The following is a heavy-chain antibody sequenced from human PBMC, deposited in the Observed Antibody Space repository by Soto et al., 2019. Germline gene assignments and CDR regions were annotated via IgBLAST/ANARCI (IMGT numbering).Heavy chain of an antibody. CDR1: GYSFTSYW. D-gene: IGHD6-13*01. J-gene: IGHJ6*02. CDR3: ARVIAAAGIHDLYYYYGMDV. Sequence: GESQKISCKGSGYSFTSYWIGWVRQMPGKGLEWMGIIYPGDSDTRYSPSFQGQVTISADKSISTAYLQWSSLKASDTAMYYCARVIAAAGIHDLYYYYGMDVWGQGTTVTVSS. V-gene: IGHV5-51*01. CDR2: IYPGDSDT.